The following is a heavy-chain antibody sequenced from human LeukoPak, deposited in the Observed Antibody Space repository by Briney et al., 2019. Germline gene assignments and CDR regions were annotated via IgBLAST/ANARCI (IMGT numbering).Heavy chain of an antibody. J-gene: IGHJ4*02. V-gene: IGHV4-39*01. CDR2: INYSGTT. D-gene: IGHD5-24*01. CDR3: ARLRDGRWLLEY. Sequence: SGTLSLTCTASGGSISSSGYYWGWVRQPPGKGREWIASINYSGTTYYNPSLKSRVTISEDRSKNQFSLKLSSVTAADTAVYYCARLRDGRWLLEYWGQGTLVTVSS. CDR1: GGSISSSGYY.